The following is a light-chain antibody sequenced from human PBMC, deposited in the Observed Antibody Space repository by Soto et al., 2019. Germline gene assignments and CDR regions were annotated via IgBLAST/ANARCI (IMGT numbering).Light chain of an antibody. J-gene: IGKJ1*01. V-gene: IGKV1-39*01. CDR1: QNIRSR. CDR2: AAS. CDR3: QQSYSSPPT. Sequence: QMTQSPSTLSASLGERSTLTCLASQNIRSRLAWYQQKPGKAPKLLIFAASSLESGVPSRFSGSRSGTDFTLTISSLQPEDFATYYCQQSYSSPPTFGQGTKVDIK.